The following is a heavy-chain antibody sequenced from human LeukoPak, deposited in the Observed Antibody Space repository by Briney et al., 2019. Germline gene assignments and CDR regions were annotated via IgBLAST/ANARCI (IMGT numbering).Heavy chain of an antibody. CDR1: GGSFSGYY. Sequence: SETLSFTCAVYGGSFSGYYWSWIRQPPGQGLEWIGEISLTGLTHYNPSLESRVTVSLDKSKNQLSLNLTSVTAADTAVYYCSRENGAYSPFGFWGQGTLVTVLS. V-gene: IGHV4-34*01. CDR2: ISLTGLT. J-gene: IGHJ4*02. D-gene: IGHD2-15*01. CDR3: SRENGAYSPFGF.